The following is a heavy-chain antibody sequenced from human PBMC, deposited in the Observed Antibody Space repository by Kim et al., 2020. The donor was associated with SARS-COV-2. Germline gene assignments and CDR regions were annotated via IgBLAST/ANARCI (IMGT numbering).Heavy chain of an antibody. V-gene: IGHV4-34*01. CDR3: ARGRRFGSSWFRAGYFDY. CDR2: INHSGST. D-gene: IGHD6-13*01. Sequence: SETLSLTCAVYGGSFSGYYWSWIRQPPGKGLEWIGEINHSGSTNYNPSLKSRVTISVDTSKNQFSLKLSSVTAADTAVYYCARGRRFGSSWFRAGYFDYWGQGTLVTVAS. CDR1: GGSFSGYY. J-gene: IGHJ4*02.